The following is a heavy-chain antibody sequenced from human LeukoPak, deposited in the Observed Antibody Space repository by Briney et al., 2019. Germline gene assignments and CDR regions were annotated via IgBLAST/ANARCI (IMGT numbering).Heavy chain of an antibody. Sequence: GGSLRLSCAASGFIFSSYGMHWVRQAPGKGLEWVAVISYDGSNKYYADSVKGRFTISRDNSKNTVYLQMNSLRVEDTAVYYCAREDSSSGWYKFDYWGQGTLVTVSS. D-gene: IGHD6-19*01. CDR1: GFIFSSYG. CDR3: AREDSSSGWYKFDY. V-gene: IGHV3-30*03. CDR2: ISYDGSNK. J-gene: IGHJ4*02.